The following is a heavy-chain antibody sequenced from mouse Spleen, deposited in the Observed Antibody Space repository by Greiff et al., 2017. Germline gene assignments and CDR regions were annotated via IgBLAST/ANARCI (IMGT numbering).Heavy chain of an antibody. V-gene: IGHV1-53*01. CDR3: ARSDLLWLRRVDY. J-gene: IGHJ2*01. Sequence: QVQLQQPGTELVKPGASVKLSCRASGYTFTSYWMHWVKQRPGQGLEWIGNINPSNGGTNYNEKFKSKATLTVDKSSSTAYMQLSSLTSEDSAVYYCARSDLLWLRRVDYWGQGTTLTVSS. CDR2: INPSNGGT. D-gene: IGHD2-2*01. CDR1: GYTFTSYW.